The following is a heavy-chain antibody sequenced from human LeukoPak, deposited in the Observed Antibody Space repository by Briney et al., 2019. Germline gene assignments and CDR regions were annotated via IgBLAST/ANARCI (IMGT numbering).Heavy chain of an antibody. CDR2: IYSGGTT. CDR1: GFTVSNNY. CDR3: ASYDGRAAYFEY. V-gene: IGHV3-66*02. D-gene: IGHD3-22*01. J-gene: IGHJ4*02. Sequence: PGGSLRLSCAASGFTVSNNYMSWVRQAPGKGLEWVSVIYSGGTTYYADSVRGRFTISRDNSKNTVHLQTNSLRPEATALYYCASYDGRAAYFEYWGQGPLVTVSS.